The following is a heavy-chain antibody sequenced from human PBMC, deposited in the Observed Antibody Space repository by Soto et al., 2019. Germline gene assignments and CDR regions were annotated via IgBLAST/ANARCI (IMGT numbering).Heavy chain of an antibody. CDR3: GIGGMRRVDP. CDR1: GFSFSSYT. CDR2: MKEDGSDE. Sequence: EVQLAESGGGLVQPGGSLRLSCVASGFSFSSYTMSWVRQAPGKGLEWVAKMKEDGSDENYVDSVKGRFTISRENAKDSVYLRGNSRRVEDTGGYYCGIGGMRRVDPWGQGTLVSVSS. V-gene: IGHV3-7*01. J-gene: IGHJ5*02.